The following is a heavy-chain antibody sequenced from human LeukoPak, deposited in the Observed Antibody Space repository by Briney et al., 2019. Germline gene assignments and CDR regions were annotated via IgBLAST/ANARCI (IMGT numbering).Heavy chain of an antibody. CDR2: INPNSGGT. CDR1: GYTFTGYY. D-gene: IGHD3-10*01. J-gene: IGHJ6*03. Sequence: GASVKVSCKASGYTFTGYYMHWVRQAPGQGLEWMGWINPNSGGTNYAQKFQGRVTVTRDTSISTAYMELSGLRSEDTAVYYCTRGVGDYNDPGSNAPEKYSYYYIDVWGKGTTVTISS. CDR3: TRGVGDYNDPGSNAPEKYSYYYIDV. V-gene: IGHV1-2*02.